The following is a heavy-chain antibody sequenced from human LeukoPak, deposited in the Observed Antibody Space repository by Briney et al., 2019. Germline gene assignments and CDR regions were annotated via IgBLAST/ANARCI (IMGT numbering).Heavy chain of an antibody. CDR3: TRDIYYTSANY. D-gene: IGHD3-22*01. J-gene: IGHJ4*02. CDR2: IRSKAYGGTT. CDR1: GFTFGDYA. V-gene: IGHV3-49*04. Sequence: GGSLILSCTASGFTFGDYAMSWVRQAPGKGLEWVGFIRSKAYGGTTEYAASVKGRFTISRDDSKSIAYLQMNSLKTEDTAVYYCTRDIYYTSANYWGQGTLVTVSS.